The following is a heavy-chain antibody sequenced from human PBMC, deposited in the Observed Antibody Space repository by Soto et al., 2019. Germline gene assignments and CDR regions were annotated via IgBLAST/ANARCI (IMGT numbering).Heavy chain of an antibody. CDR3: AREDQGRTGTTRYYGMDV. V-gene: IGHV4-30-4*01. J-gene: IGHJ6*02. CDR2: IYYSGST. D-gene: IGHD1-1*01. CDR1: AGSISSGDYY. Sequence: SETLSLTSTVSAGSISSGDYYWGWIRQPPGKGLEWIGYIYYSGSTYYHPSLSSGATISVDTSKNQFSLKLSSVTAADAAVYYCAREDQGRTGTTRYYGMDVWGQGTTVTVSS.